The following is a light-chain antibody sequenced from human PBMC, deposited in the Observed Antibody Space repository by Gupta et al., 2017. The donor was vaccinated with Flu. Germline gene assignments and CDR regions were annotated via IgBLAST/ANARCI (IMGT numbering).Light chain of an antibody. J-gene: IGKJ1*01. Sequence: PSSLSASVGDRVTITCRASQRIVCYLHWYQQKPGKAPKVLIYGASTLQSGVPSRFSGSGSDKEFTLTITSLEPEDFATYYCQQSYTNYWTFGQGTNVEVK. V-gene: IGKV1-39*01. CDR2: GAS. CDR3: QQSYTNYWT. CDR1: QRIVCY.